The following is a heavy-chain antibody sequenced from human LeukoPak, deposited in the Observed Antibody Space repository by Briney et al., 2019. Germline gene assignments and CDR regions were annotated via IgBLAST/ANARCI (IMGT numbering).Heavy chain of an antibody. CDR1: GFTFSSCG. D-gene: IGHD6-19*01. CDR3: ATLTTTVAGTSRWFDP. V-gene: IGHV3-30*02. Sequence: GGSLRLSCAASGFTFSSCGVHWVRQAPGKGLEWVAFIRYDGSNKYYADSVKGRFTISRDNSKNTLYLQMNSLRAEDTAVYYCATLTTTVAGTSRWFDPWGQGTLVTVSS. CDR2: IRYDGSNK. J-gene: IGHJ5*02.